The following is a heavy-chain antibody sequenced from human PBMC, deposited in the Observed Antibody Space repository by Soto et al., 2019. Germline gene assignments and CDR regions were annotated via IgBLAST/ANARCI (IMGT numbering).Heavy chain of an antibody. J-gene: IGHJ4*02. D-gene: IGHD5-18*01. Sequence: QVQLQESGPGLVKPSETLSLTCSVSGCSVSSASYYWSWLRQPPGKGLEWIAYIYSGGNTNYNPSLKSRLTLSVDTSKNQFSLKLTSVTAADTAVYYCARQSRGDGYKRSLWGQVTLVTVSS. CDR1: GCSVSSASYY. V-gene: IGHV4-61*01. CDR3: ARQSRGDGYKRSL. CDR2: IYSGGNT.